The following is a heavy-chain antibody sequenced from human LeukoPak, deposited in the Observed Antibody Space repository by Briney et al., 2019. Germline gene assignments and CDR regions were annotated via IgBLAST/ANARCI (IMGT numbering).Heavy chain of an antibody. V-gene: IGHV4-34*01. D-gene: IGHD2-15*01. J-gene: IGHJ4*02. CDR1: GGSFSGYY. CDR3: ARAVLDCSGGSCYPTTVTTGPHFDY. Sequence: SETLSLTCAVYGGSFSGYYWSWIRQPPGKGLEWIGEINHSGSTNYNPSLKSRVTISVDTSKSQFSLKLSSVTAADTAVYYCARAVLDCSGGSCYPTTVTTGPHFDYWGQGTLVTVSS. CDR2: INHSGST.